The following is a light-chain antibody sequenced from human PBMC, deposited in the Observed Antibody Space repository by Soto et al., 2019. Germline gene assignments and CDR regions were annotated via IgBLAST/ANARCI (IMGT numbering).Light chain of an antibody. CDR1: SSDVGGHNY. J-gene: IGLJ1*01. CDR2: SVS. CDR3: CSYAGSYTYV. Sequence: QSALTQPRSVSGSPGQSVTISCTGTSSDVGGHNYVSWYQQYPGKAPKLLLSSVSKRPSGVPDRFSGSKSGNTASLTISRLQAEDEADYYCCSYAGSYTYVFGTGTKLTVL. V-gene: IGLV2-11*01.